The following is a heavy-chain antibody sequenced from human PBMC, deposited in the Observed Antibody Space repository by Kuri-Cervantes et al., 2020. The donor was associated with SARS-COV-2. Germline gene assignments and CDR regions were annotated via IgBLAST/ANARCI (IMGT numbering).Heavy chain of an antibody. CDR1: GFTFSSYS. D-gene: IGHD3-3*01. J-gene: IGHJ3*02. V-gene: IGHV3-21*04. CDR3: AKALAPYDFWSDAFDI. Sequence: GGSLRLSCAASGFTFSSYSMNWVRQAPGKGLEWVSSISSSSSYIYYADSVKGRFTISRDNAKNSLYLQMNSLRAEDMALYYCAKALAPYDFWSDAFDIWGQGTMVTVSS. CDR2: ISSSSSYI.